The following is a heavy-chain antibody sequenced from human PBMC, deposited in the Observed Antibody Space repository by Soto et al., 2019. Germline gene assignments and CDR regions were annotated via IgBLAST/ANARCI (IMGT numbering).Heavy chain of an antibody. CDR3: ARRPPGGGFYGMDV. Sequence: PGGSLRLSCAASGFTFSTYNMNWVRQAPGKGLEWVSYIGSSSGTIFYADSVKGRFTISRDNAKNLLYLQMNSLRDEDTAVYYCARRPPGGGFYGMDVWGQGTTVTVSS. D-gene: IGHD3-16*01. J-gene: IGHJ6*02. CDR1: GFTFSTYN. V-gene: IGHV3-48*02. CDR2: IGSSSGTI.